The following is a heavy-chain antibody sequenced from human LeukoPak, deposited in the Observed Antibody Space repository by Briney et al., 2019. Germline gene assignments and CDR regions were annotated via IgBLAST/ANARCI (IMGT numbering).Heavy chain of an antibody. J-gene: IGHJ4*02. CDR3: ARADCSGGTCRFDL. CDR1: GFTFNKHN. Sequence: PGGSLRLSCAASGFTFNKHNMTWVRQAPGKGLEWVASISSSGSYISYADSVKGRFTISRSNAFNALYVQMNSLRADDTAVYFCARADCSGGTCRFDLWGQGALVTVSS. CDR2: ISSSGSYI. V-gene: IGHV3-21*01. D-gene: IGHD2-15*01.